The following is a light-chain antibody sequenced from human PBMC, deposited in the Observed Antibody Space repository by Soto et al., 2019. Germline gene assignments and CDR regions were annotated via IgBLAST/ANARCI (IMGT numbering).Light chain of an antibody. J-gene: IGLJ1*01. CDR1: SSDVGSYHL. CDR3: CSYAGTGTFGGYV. Sequence: QSVLTQPASVSGSPGQSITISCTGTSSDVGSYHLVSWFQQHPGKAPKLMIYEGTKRPSGVSNRFYGSKSGNTASLTISGLQAEDEADYYCCSYAGTGTFGGYVFGTGTKLTVL. V-gene: IGLV2-23*03. CDR2: EGT.